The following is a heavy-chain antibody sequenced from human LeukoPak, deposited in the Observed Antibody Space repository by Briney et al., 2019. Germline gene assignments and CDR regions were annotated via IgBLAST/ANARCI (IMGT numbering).Heavy chain of an antibody. CDR2: IYYSGST. CDR1: GGSISSSSYY. Sequence: SETLSLTCTVSGGSISSSSYYWGWIRQPPGKGLEWIGSIYYSGSTYYNPSLKSRVTISVDTSKNQFSLKLSSVTAADTAVYYCARSVLVGAPDAFDIWGQGTMVTVSS. CDR3: ARSVLVGAPDAFDI. J-gene: IGHJ3*02. V-gene: IGHV4-39*07. D-gene: IGHD1-26*01.